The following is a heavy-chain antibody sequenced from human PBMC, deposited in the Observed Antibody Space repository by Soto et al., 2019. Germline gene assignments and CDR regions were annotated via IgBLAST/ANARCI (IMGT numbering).Heavy chain of an antibody. J-gene: IGHJ4*02. CDR3: AKDRYPSENIVVVPAHVVY. Sequence: GGSLRLSCAASGFTFSSYGMHWVRQAPGKGLEWVAVISYDGSNKYYADSVKGRFTISRDNSKNTLYLQMNSLRAEDTAVYYCAKDRYPSENIVVVPAHVVYWGQGTLVTVSS. D-gene: IGHD2-2*01. V-gene: IGHV3-30*18. CDR1: GFTFSSYG. CDR2: ISYDGSNK.